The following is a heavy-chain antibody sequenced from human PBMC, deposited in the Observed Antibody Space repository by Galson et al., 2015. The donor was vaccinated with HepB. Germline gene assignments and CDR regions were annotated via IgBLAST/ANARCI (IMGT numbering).Heavy chain of an antibody. CDR2: INTDGSST. V-gene: IGHV3-74*01. Sequence: SLRLSCAGSGFTFSSYWMHWVRQAPGKGLVWVSRINTDGSSTSYVDSVKGRFTISRDNAKNTLFLQMNSLRAEDTAMYYCARAAYSGGSYAGYYYYMDVWGKGTTVTVSS. D-gene: IGHD6-19*01. CDR3: ARAAYSGGSYAGYYYYMDV. J-gene: IGHJ6*03. CDR1: GFTFSSYW.